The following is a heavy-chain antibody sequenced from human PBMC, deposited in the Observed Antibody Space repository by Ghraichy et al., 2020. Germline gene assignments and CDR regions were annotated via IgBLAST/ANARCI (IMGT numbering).Heavy chain of an antibody. CDR1: YGSINSVNYY. CDR2: IYYSGST. CDR3: ARQRSWYDPFDY. V-gene: IGHV4-39*01. J-gene: IGHJ4*02. Sequence: SETLSLTCTVSYGSINSVNYYWDWIRQPPGKGLEWIGSIYYSGSTDYNPSLKSRVTISIDTSNNQFSLKLNSVTAADTAVYYCARQRSWYDPFDYWGQGTLVTVSS. D-gene: IGHD6-13*01.